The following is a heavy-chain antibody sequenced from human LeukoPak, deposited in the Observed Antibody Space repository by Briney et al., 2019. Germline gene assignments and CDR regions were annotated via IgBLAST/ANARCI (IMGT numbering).Heavy chain of an antibody. CDR2: IYYTGNT. CDR3: ARHSKTAFGERAFDY. V-gene: IGHV4-59*08. J-gene: IGHJ4*02. Sequence: SETLSLTCTASGASISYFHWSWIRQPPGKELEWIGYIYYTGNTDYNPSLKSRATLSVDTSKNQFSLKLSSLTAADTAVYYCARHSKTAFGERAFDYWGQGALVTVSS. CDR1: GASISYFH. D-gene: IGHD2-21*01.